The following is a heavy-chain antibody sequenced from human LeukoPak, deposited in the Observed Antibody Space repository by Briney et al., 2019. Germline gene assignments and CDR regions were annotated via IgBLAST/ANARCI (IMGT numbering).Heavy chain of an antibody. CDR1: GFTFSSYA. V-gene: IGHV3-23*01. D-gene: IGHD1-1*01. CDR2: VGGSGVIT. CDR3: AKDFRFWTF. J-gene: IGHJ4*02. Sequence: GGSLRLSCAASGFTFSSYAMSWVRQAPGKGLEWVSTVGGSGVITYYADSVKGRFTISRDNPTNTLYLQMNSLRAEDTGVYYRAKDFRFWTFWGQGTLVTVSS.